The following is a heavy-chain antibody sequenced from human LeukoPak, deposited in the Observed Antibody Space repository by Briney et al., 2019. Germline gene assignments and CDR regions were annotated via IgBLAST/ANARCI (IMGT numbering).Heavy chain of an antibody. D-gene: IGHD3-16*02. CDR2: ISSSSTI. J-gene: IGHJ4*02. Sequence: GGSLRLSCAASGFTFSSYGMHWVRQAPGKGLEWVSYISSSSTIYYADSVKGRFTISRDNAKNSLYLQMNSLRAEDTAVYYCARSLGWFSFGYFDYWGQGTLVTVSS. V-gene: IGHV3-48*01. CDR3: ARSLGWFSFGYFDY. CDR1: GFTFSSYG.